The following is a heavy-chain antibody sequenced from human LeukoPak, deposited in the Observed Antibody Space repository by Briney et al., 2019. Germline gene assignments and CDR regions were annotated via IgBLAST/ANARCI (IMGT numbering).Heavy chain of an antibody. Sequence: GGALRLSCAASGFTFSSYGMHWVRQAPGKGLEWVAVISYDGSNKYYADSVKGRFTISRDNSKNTLYLQMNSLRAGDTAVYYCAKASSSWYGNYYFDYWGQGTLVTVSS. CDR1: GFTFSSYG. J-gene: IGHJ4*02. CDR3: AKASSSWYGNYYFDY. D-gene: IGHD6-13*01. CDR2: ISYDGSNK. V-gene: IGHV3-30*18.